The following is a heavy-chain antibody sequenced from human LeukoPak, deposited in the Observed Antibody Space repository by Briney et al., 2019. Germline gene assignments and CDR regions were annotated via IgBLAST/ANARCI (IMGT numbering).Heavy chain of an antibody. V-gene: IGHV3-30*02. Sequence: GGSLRLSCAASGFTFSSYGMHWVRQAPGKGLEWVAFIRYDGSNKYYADSVKGRFTISRDNSKNTLYLQMNSLGAEDTAVYYCAKEGYCSSTSCYFSYWGQGTLVTVSS. CDR3: AKEGYCSSTSCYFSY. J-gene: IGHJ4*02. CDR1: GFTFSSYG. CDR2: IRYDGSNK. D-gene: IGHD2-2*01.